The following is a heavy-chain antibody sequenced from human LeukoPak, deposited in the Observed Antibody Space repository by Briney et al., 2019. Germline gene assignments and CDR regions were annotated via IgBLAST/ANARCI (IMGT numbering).Heavy chain of an antibody. CDR3: ARWGKYYYDSSGYYY. V-gene: IGHV1-2*02. Sequence: ASVKVSCTASGYTFTGYYMHWVRQAPGQGLEWMGWIHPDSGGTKYAQRFQGRVTVTRDTSISTVYMELSRLRSDDTAVYYCARWGKYYYDSSGYYYWGQGTLVSVSS. J-gene: IGHJ4*02. CDR1: GYTFTGYY. CDR2: IHPDSGGT. D-gene: IGHD3-22*01.